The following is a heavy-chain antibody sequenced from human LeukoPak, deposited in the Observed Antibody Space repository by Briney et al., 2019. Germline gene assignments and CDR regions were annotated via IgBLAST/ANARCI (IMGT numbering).Heavy chain of an antibody. CDR2: VKTDGSEK. CDR1: GFTFSIYA. CDR3: ARDQGYCTSVNCRGDAFDV. D-gene: IGHD2-8*01. Sequence: GGSLRLSCAASGFTFSIYAMCWGRQAQGPGQGWVAKVKTDGSEKYYVDTVKGRFPISRDNAQNSLSLPMNSLRVEDTAVYYCARDQGYCTSVNCRGDAFDVWGQGSLVSVSS. J-gene: IGHJ3*01. V-gene: IGHV3-7*01.